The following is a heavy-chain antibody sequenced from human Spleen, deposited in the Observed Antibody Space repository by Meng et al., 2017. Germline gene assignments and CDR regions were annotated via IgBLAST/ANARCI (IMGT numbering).Heavy chain of an antibody. Sequence: GGSLRLSCAASGFTFSSYAMHWVRQAPGKGLEWVAVISYDGSNKYYADSVKGRFTISRDNSKNTLYLQMNSLRAEDTAVYYCARDRAMIVVGLIDYWGQGTLVTVSS. V-gene: IGHV3-30*04. CDR2: ISYDGSNK. CDR3: ARDRAMIVVGLIDY. J-gene: IGHJ4*02. CDR1: GFTFSSYA. D-gene: IGHD3-22*01.